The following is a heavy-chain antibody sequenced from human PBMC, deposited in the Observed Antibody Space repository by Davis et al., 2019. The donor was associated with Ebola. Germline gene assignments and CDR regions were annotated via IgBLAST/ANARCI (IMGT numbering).Heavy chain of an antibody. D-gene: IGHD1-26*01. V-gene: IGHV3-7*01. Sequence: GESLKISCAASGFTFSSYWMSWVRQAPGKGLEWVANIKQDGSEKYYVDSVKGRFTISRDNAKNSLYLQMNSLRAEDTAVYYCARDTRESAFDIWGQGTMVTVSS. CDR1: GFTFSSYW. CDR2: IKQDGSEK. J-gene: IGHJ3*02. CDR3: ARDTRESAFDI.